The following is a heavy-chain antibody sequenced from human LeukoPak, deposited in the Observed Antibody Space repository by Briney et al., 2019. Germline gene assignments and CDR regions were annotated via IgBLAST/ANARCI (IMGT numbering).Heavy chain of an antibody. CDR1: GYTFTSYG. D-gene: IGHD2-2*01. CDR3: ARVHSRVYCSSTSCYAEDQD. J-gene: IGHJ4*02. V-gene: IGHV1-18*01. Sequence: ASVKVSCKASGYTFTSYGISWVRQAPGQGLEWMGWISAYNGNTNYAQKFQGRVTMTRDTSTSTVYMELSSLRSEDTAVYYCARVHSRVYCSSTSCYAEDQDWGQGTLVTVSS. CDR2: ISAYNGNT.